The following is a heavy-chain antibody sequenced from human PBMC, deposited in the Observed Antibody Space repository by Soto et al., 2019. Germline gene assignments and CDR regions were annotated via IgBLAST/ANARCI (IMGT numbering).Heavy chain of an antibody. V-gene: IGHV4-34*01. Sequence: SETLSLTCAVYGGSFSGYYWSWIRQPPGKGLEWIGEINHSGSTNYNPSLKSRVTISVDTSKNQFSLKLSSVTAADTAVYYCTGAMTTVTTGRIDDAFDIWGQGTMVTVS. CDR2: INHSGST. J-gene: IGHJ3*02. CDR1: GGSFSGYY. D-gene: IGHD4-17*01. CDR3: TGAMTTVTTGRIDDAFDI.